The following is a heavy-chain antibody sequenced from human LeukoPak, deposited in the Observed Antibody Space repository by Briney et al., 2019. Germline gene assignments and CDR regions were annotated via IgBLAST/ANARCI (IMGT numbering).Heavy chain of an antibody. CDR2: IFYSGTT. D-gene: IGHD3-22*01. V-gene: IGHV4-39*01. CDR1: GGSISSDDYW. CDR3: ARLSTMTHAFDI. Sequence: PSETLSLTCTVPGGSISSDDYWWGWIRQPPGRGLAWIGTIFYSGTTYYNPSLKSRVTISVETSKNQFSLKLISVTAADTAVYYCARLSTMTHAFDIWGQGTMVTVSS. J-gene: IGHJ3*02.